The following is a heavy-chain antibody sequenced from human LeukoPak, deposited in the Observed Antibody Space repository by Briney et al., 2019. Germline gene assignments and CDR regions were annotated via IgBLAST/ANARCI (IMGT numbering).Heavy chain of an antibody. CDR1: GFTFSSYA. D-gene: IGHD3-22*01. CDR2: ISYDGSNK. J-gene: IGHJ4*02. Sequence: GGSLRLSCAASGFTFSSYAMHWVRQAPGKGLEWVAVISYDGSNKYYADSVKGRFTISRDNSKNTLYLQMNSLRAEDTAVYYCARTYYYDSSGSQPPDYWGQGTLVTVSS. V-gene: IGHV3-30*04. CDR3: ARTYYYDSSGSQPPDY.